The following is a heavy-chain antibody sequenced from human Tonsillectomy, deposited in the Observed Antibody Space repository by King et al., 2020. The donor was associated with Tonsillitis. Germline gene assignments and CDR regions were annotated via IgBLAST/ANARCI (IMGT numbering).Heavy chain of an antibody. CDR2: ARSKTHSYTT. J-gene: IGHJ4*02. Sequence: VQLVESGGGLVQPGGSLRLSCVASGFTFSDHYMDWVRLAPGKGLEWVGRARSKTHSYTTEYAASVKGRFTILRDDSKNSLYLQMNSLKTEDTAVYYCARAKGGYYYFVYWGQGTLVAVSS. CDR3: ARAKGGYYYFVY. D-gene: IGHD5-18*01. CDR1: GFTFSDHY. V-gene: IGHV3-72*01.